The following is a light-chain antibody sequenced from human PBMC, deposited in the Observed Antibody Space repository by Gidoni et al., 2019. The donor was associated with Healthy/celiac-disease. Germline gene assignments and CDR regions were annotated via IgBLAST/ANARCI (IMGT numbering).Light chain of an antibody. V-gene: IGKV3-11*01. Sequence: EIVLTQSPATLSLSPGERATLSCRASQSVSSYLAWYQQKPGQAPRLLIYDASNRATGIPARFSGSGSGTDFTLTFSSLEPEDFAVYYCQQRSNWPAWTFXQXTKVEIK. J-gene: IGKJ1*01. CDR3: QQRSNWPAWT. CDR1: QSVSSY. CDR2: DAS.